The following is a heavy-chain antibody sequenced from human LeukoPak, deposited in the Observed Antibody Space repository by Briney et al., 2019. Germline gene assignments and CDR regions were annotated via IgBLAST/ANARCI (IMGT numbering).Heavy chain of an antibody. J-gene: IGHJ6*03. Sequence: ASVKVSCKASGYTFTGYYMHWVRQAPGQGLEWMGWINPNSGGTNYAQKFQGRVTMTRDTSISTAYMELSRLRSDDTAVYCCARSGTSVGYYYYYMDVWGKGTTVTVSS. CDR2: INPNSGGT. CDR3: ARSGTSVGYYYYYMDV. V-gene: IGHV1-2*02. CDR1: GYTFTGYY. D-gene: IGHD3-10*01.